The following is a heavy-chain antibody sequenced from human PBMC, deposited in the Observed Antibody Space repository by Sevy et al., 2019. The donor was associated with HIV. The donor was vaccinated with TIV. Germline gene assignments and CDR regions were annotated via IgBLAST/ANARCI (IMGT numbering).Heavy chain of an antibody. D-gene: IGHD2-2*01. CDR1: GGSISSGGYY. Sequence: SETLSLTCTVSGGSISSGGYYWSWIRQHPGKGLEWIGYIYYSGSTYYNPSLKSRVTISVDTSKNQFSLKVSSVAAADTAVYYCASAMPGGSERGAFDIWGQGTMVNVSS. J-gene: IGHJ3*02. CDR2: IYYSGST. V-gene: IGHV4-31*03. CDR3: ASAMPGGSERGAFDI.